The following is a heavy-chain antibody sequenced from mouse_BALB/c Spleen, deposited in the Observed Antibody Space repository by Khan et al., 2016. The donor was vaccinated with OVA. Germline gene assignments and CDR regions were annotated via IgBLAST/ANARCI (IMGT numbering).Heavy chain of an antibody. D-gene: IGHD4-1*01. CDR3: ASHLTGSFAY. CDR2: ISSGGDYT. Sequence: VQLKESGGDLVKPGGSLKLSCAASGFTFSSYSMSWVRQTPDKRLEWVATISSGGDYTYCPDSVKGRFTISRDNAKNTLYLQMSSLKSEDTAMYYCASHLTGSFAYWGQGTLVTVSA. V-gene: IGHV5-6*01. J-gene: IGHJ3*01. CDR1: GFTFSSYS.